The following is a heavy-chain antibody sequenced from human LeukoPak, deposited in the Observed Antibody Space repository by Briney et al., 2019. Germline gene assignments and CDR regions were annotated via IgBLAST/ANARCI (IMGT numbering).Heavy chain of an antibody. CDR2: INPNSGGT. CDR1: GYTFTGYY. Sequence: ASVKVSCKASGYTFTGYYMHWVRQAPGQGLEWMGWINPNSGGTNYAQKFQDRVTITADTSTGTAYLHLSSLTSEDTALYYCTRVNLRGSQYNWFDPWGQGTLVTVSS. J-gene: IGHJ5*02. CDR3: TRVNLRGSQYNWFDP. V-gene: IGHV1-2*02. D-gene: IGHD1-26*01.